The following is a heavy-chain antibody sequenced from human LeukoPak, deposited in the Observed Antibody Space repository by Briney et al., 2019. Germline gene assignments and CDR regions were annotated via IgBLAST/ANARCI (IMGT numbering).Heavy chain of an antibody. Sequence: SGGSLTLSCAASGFTFSYHWMTWVRQAPGKGLEWVANIKNDGAVKNYVDSVKGRFTISRDYAKNSLYLQMNSLRAEDTAVYYCAKDSYSKGDFWGQGVLVTVSS. CDR2: IKNDGAVK. V-gene: IGHV3-7*01. J-gene: IGHJ4*02. CDR3: AKDSYSKGDF. D-gene: IGHD6-13*01. CDR1: GFTFSYHW.